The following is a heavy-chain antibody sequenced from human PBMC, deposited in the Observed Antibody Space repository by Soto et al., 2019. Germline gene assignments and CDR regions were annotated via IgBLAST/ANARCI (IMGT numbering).Heavy chain of an antibody. CDR3: AREGSYYFDSRLAL. Sequence: QVQLVQSGAEVKKPGASVKVSCKASGYTFGNHYMHWVRQAPGQGLEWMGIFTPSGDHTNYAQKFQGRVTMTSDTSRSTGSLGLSSLRSDDTAVYYCAREGSYYFDSRLALWGQETLVTVSS. CDR2: FTPSGDHT. V-gene: IGHV1-46*01. J-gene: IGHJ4*02. CDR1: GYTFGNHY. D-gene: IGHD3-22*01.